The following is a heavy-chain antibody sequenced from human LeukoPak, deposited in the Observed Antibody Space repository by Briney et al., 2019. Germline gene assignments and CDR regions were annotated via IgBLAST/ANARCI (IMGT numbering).Heavy chain of an antibody. J-gene: IGHJ4*02. D-gene: IGHD1-1*01. CDR3: AKDHANWNAYYFDY. Sequence: GGSLRLSCAASGFRFNFFGMSWVRQAPGKGLEWVSGVSASGSTTYYADSVKGRFTISRDNSKNTLYLQMNSLRAEDTALYYCAKDHANWNAYYFDYWGQGTLVTVSS. CDR1: GFRFNFFG. V-gene: IGHV3-23*01. CDR2: VSASGSTT.